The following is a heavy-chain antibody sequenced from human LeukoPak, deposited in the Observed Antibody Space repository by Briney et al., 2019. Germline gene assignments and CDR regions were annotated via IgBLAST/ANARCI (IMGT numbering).Heavy chain of an antibody. CDR2: ISGDGGST. V-gene: IGHV3-43*02. CDR1: GFTFDDYV. CDR3: AKDINVRAVAEVYYYYGLDV. D-gene: IGHD6-19*01. Sequence: GGSLRLSCAASGFTFDDYVMHWVRQAPGKGLEWVSLISGDGGSTYYADSVKGRFTISRDNSKNSLYLQMNSLRTEDTALYYCAKDINVRAVAEVYYYYGLDVWGQGTTVTVSS. J-gene: IGHJ6*02.